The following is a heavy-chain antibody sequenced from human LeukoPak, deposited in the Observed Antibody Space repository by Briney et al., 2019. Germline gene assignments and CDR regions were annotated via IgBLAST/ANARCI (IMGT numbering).Heavy chain of an antibody. Sequence: ASVKVSCKASGYTFTSYDINWVRQATGQGLEWMGWINPNSGNTGYAQKFQGRVTMTRNTSISTAYMELSSLRSEDTAVYYCASAASDFIRDGYNLYFDYWGQGTLVTVSS. CDR3: ASAASDFIRDGYNLYFDY. D-gene: IGHD5-12*01. V-gene: IGHV1-8*01. CDR2: INPNSGNT. J-gene: IGHJ4*02. CDR1: GYTFTSYD.